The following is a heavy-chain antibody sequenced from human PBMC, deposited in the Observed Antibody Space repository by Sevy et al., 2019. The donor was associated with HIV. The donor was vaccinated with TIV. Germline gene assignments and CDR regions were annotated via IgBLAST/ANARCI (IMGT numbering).Heavy chain of an antibody. CDR1: GFTFSTSW. V-gene: IGHV3-7*01. D-gene: IGHD1-1*01. J-gene: IGHJ4*02. CDR2: IKPDGSEK. CDR3: AKVQRWEFEG. Sequence: GGSLRLSCAASGFTFSTSWMSWVRQAPGKGLEGVANIKPDGSEKYYVDSVKGRFIISRDNAKSSVFLQVNRVRAEDTAVYNCAKVQRWEFEGWGQGTLVTVSS.